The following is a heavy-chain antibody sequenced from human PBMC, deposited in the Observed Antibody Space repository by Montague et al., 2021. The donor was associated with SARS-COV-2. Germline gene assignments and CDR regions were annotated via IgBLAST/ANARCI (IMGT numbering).Heavy chain of an antibody. CDR3: ARDSTPTSAFLQWILDP. D-gene: IGHD3-3*01. CDR2: MSYDGTIQ. Sequence: SLRLSGAASGFIVSHYGMHWARQAPGKGLEWVAVMSYDGTIQYYSDSLXGRFTISRDNSKSTVWLQMKSLRPEDTAIYYCARDSTPTSAFLQWILDPWGQGTLVTVSS. CDR1: GFIVSHYG. J-gene: IGHJ5*02. V-gene: IGHV3-30*03.